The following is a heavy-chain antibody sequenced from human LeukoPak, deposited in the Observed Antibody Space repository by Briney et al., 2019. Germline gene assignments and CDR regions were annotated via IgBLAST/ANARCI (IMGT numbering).Heavy chain of an antibody. J-gene: IGHJ4*02. CDR1: GFTFSSYA. V-gene: IGHV3-30-3*01. CDR2: ISHDGSNK. CDR3: VRDNGGSGWFY. D-gene: IGHD6-19*01. Sequence: GRSLRLSCAASGFTFSSYALHWVRQAPGKGLEWVAVISHDGSNKFYADSVKGRFTISRDNAKNSLYLQMNSLRAEDTAVYYCVRDNGGSGWFYWGQGTLVTVSS.